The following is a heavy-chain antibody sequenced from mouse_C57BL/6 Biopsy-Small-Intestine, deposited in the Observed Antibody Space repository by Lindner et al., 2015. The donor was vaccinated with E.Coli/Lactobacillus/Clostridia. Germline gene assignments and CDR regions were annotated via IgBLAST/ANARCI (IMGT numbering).Heavy chain of an antibody. Sequence: VQLQESGPELVKPGASVKISCKASGYSFTDFNMNWVRQSNGKSLEWIGIINPNYGTTSYNQKFKGKATLTVDQSSSTAYMQLNSLTSEDSALYYCTRYDYGSSYGYFDVWGTGTTVTVSS. CDR1: GYSFTDFN. V-gene: IGHV1-39*01. CDR3: TRYDYGSSYGYFDV. CDR2: INPNYGTT. J-gene: IGHJ1*03. D-gene: IGHD1-1*01.